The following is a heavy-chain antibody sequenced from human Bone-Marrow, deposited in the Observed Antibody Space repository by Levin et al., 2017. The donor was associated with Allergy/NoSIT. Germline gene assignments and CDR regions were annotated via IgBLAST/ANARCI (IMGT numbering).Heavy chain of an antibody. V-gene: IGHV5-51*01. J-gene: IGHJ3*01. Sequence: KYGESLKISCKASGYTFISHWIAWVRQMPGKGLEWVAVIFPGDSDTRYSPSFQGQVTISADKSINTAYLHWSSLKASDTAIYYCARQGGGLWFGDLLLGGFDVWGQGTMVTVSS. CDR1: GYTFISHW. CDR3: ARQGGGLWFGDLLLGGFDV. CDR2: IFPGDSDT. D-gene: IGHD3-10*01.